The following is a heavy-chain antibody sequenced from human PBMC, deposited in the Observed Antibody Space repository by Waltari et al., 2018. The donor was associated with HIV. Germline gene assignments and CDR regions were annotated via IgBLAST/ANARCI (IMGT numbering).Heavy chain of an antibody. CDR1: GASIRSGGYY. V-gene: IGHV4-61*08. CDR3: AKYLCLNGLCQGFDY. D-gene: IGHD2-8*01. Sequence: QVQLQESGPGLVKPSQTLSLTCTVSGASIRSGGYYWSWIRQPPGKGLEWIGFINYSGTSNYNPSLKSRVTMSVDTSKNQFSLKLSSVTTADTAVYYCAKYLCLNGLCQGFDYWGQGALVTVSS. J-gene: IGHJ4*02. CDR2: INYSGTS.